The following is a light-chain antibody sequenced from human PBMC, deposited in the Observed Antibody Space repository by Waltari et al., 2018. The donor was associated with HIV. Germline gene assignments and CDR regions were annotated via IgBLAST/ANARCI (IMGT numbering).Light chain of an antibody. CDR1: RSNIGSRA. V-gene: IGLV1-44*01. CDR2: GNN. J-gene: IGLJ2*01. Sequence: GPRVIISCSGSRSNIGSRAITWYQHLPGATPPLLIFGNNQRASGVPDRFSGSKSATSASLAISGLRSVDEADYSCAAWDDSLDGPVFGGGTKLTVL. CDR3: AAWDDSLDGPV.